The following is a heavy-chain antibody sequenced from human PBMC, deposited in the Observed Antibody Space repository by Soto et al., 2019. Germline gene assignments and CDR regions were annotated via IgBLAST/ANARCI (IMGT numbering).Heavy chain of an antibody. CDR3: ARVQGDTMIVVVSHAFDI. Sequence: PAETLSLTCSVSGGSISSRNWWSWVRQPPGKGLEWIGEIYHSGSTNYNPSLKGRVTISVDKSKNQFSLKLSSVTAADTAVYYCARVQGDTMIVVVSHAFDIWGQGTMVTVSS. CDR1: GGSISSRNW. V-gene: IGHV4-4*02. D-gene: IGHD3-22*01. CDR2: IYHSGST. J-gene: IGHJ3*02.